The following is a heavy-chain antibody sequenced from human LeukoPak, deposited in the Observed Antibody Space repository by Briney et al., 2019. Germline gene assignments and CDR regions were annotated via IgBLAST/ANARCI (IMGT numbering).Heavy chain of an antibody. J-gene: IGHJ4*02. Sequence: VASVKVSCKASGYTFTGYYMHWERQAPGQGLEWMGWINPNSGGTNYAQKFQGRVTMTRDTSISTAYMELSRLRSDDTAVNYCAQLDDGKFDYWGQGTLVTVSS. D-gene: IGHD4-17*01. CDR3: AQLDDGKFDY. V-gene: IGHV1-2*02. CDR1: GYTFTGYY. CDR2: INPNSGGT.